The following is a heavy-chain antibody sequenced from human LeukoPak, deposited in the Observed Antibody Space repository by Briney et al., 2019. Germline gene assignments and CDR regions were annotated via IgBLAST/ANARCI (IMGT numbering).Heavy chain of an antibody. CDR2: ISSDGSQK. Sequence: PGGSLRLSCAASGFTFSSYAMHWVRQAPGKGLEWVAVISSDGSQKYHADSVKGRFTISRDNSKNTLYLQMNSLRAEDTAVYYCAKEEDYYDSSGYSNWFDPWGQGTLVTVSS. V-gene: IGHV3-30*04. CDR1: GFTFSSYA. CDR3: AKEEDYYDSSGYSNWFDP. D-gene: IGHD3-22*01. J-gene: IGHJ5*02.